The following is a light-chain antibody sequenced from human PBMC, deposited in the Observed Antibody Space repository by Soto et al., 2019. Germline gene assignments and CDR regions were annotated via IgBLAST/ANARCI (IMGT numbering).Light chain of an antibody. CDR3: CSYTSSSTLVV. CDR1: TRDVGGYNY. CDR2: DVT. V-gene: IGLV2-14*01. Sequence: QSALTKPASVSGSPGQSITISCTGTTRDVGGYNYVSWYQQHPGKAPKLLIHDVTIRPSGVSNRFSGSKSGNTASLTISGLQAEDESNYYCCSYTSSSTLVVFGGGTKLTVL. J-gene: IGLJ2*01.